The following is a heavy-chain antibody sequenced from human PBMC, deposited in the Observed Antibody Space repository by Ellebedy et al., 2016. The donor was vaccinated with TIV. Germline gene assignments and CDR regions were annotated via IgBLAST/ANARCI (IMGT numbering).Heavy chain of an antibody. CDR2: IRYDGSNK. CDR1: GFTFSSYG. D-gene: IGHD6-13*01. J-gene: IGHJ6*02. Sequence: GESLKISCAASGFTFSSYGMHWVRQAPGKGLEWVAFIRYDGSNKYYADSVKGRFTISRDNSKNTLYLQLNSLRAEDTAVYYCARDRPGSSWYHYYYGMDVWGQGTTVTVSS. CDR3: ARDRPGSSWYHYYYGMDV. V-gene: IGHV3-30*02.